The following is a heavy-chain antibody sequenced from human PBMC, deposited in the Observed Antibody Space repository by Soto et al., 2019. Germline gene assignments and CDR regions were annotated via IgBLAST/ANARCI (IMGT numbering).Heavy chain of an antibody. V-gene: IGHV3-23*01. D-gene: IGHD1-26*01. CDR2: ISGSGGNT. J-gene: IGHJ5*02. CDR1: GFTFSNYA. CDR3: AKVVGVNGGS. Sequence: EVQLLESGGGLVQPGGSLRLYCVASGFTFSNYAMSLVRQAPGKGLEWVSSISGSGGNTNYAESMKGRFTVSRDNSKNTLYLQMDSLRAEDTAVDFCAKVVGVNGGSWGKGALVTVSS.